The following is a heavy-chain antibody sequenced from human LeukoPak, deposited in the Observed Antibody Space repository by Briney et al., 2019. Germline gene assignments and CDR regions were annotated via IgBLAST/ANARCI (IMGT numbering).Heavy chain of an antibody. CDR3: ARGWGYCSSTSCYSGWFDP. CDR2: ISGSGGST. D-gene: IGHD2-2*01. Sequence: GGSLRLSCAASGFTFSSYAMNWVRQAPGKGLEWVSAISGSGGSTYYADSVKGRFTISRDNSKNTLYLQMNGLRAEDTAVYYCARGWGYCSSTSCYSGWFDPWGQGTLVTVSS. J-gene: IGHJ5*02. V-gene: IGHV3-23*01. CDR1: GFTFSSYA.